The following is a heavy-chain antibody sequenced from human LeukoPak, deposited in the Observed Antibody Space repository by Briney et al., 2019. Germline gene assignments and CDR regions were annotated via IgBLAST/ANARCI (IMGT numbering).Heavy chain of an antibody. CDR3: ARVAPYCSSTSCYEGVLGY. Sequence: ASVKVSCKTSGYSFTDYYMHWVRQAPGQGLEWMGWINPNSGGTNYAQKFQGRVTMARDTSISTAYMELSRLRSDDTAVYYCARVAPYCSSTSCYEGVLGYWGQGTLSPSPQ. CDR1: GYSFTDYY. V-gene: IGHV1-2*02. D-gene: IGHD2-2*01. J-gene: IGHJ4*02. CDR2: INPNSGGT.